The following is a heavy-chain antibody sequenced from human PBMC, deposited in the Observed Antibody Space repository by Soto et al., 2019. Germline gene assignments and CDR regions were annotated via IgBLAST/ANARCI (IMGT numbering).Heavy chain of an antibody. CDR1: GGSINNSSFY. D-gene: IGHD3-10*01. CDR2: IYYSGSA. Sequence: QLQLQESGPGLVKPSETLSLTCTVSGGSINNSSFYWGWVRQPPGKRLEWIGSIYYSGSAYYNPSLQSQLTISVDTSKNQFSLNLSSVTAADTAVYFCARRPLVRGITPYYFDSWGQGALVTVSS. CDR3: ARRPLVRGITPYYFDS. V-gene: IGHV4-39*01. J-gene: IGHJ4*02.